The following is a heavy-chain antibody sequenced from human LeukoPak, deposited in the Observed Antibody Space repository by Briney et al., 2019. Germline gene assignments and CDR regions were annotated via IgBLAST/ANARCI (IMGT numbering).Heavy chain of an antibody. CDR3: ARDNWNPPDAFDI. CDR1: GGTFSSYA. D-gene: IGHD1-1*01. CDR2: IIPIFGTA. Sequence: GASVKVSCKASGGTFSSYAISWVRQAPGQGLEWMGRIIPIFGTANYAQKCQGRVTITTDESTSTAYMELSSLRSDDTAVYYCARDNWNPPDAFDIWGQGTMVTVSS. J-gene: IGHJ3*02. V-gene: IGHV1-69*05.